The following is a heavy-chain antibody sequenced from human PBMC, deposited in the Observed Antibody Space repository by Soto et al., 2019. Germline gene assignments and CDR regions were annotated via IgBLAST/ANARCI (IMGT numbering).Heavy chain of an antibody. D-gene: IGHD6-6*01. CDR1: GFTFSSYS. CDR3: ASAYSSSSPVGLRLDGIDG. V-gene: IGHV3-21*01. CDR2: ISSSRSYI. Sequence: EVQLVESGGGLVKPGGSLRLSCAASGFTFSSYSMNWVRQAPGKGLVWVSSISSSRSYIYYADSVKGRFTISGHSATNPLYLPRNSLRAEAPGMYFCASAYSSSSPVGLRLDGIDGWGQGTTVTVSS. J-gene: IGHJ6*02.